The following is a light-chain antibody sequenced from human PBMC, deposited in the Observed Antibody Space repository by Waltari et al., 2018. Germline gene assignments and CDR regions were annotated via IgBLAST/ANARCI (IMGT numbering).Light chain of an antibody. CDR1: QSVLSSSNNKDY. CDR2: WAS. J-gene: IGKJ1*01. Sequence: DIVMTQSPDSLAVSLGERATINCKSSQSVLSSSNNKDYLAWYQQKPGQPPKLLIYWASTRESGVPDRFSGSGSGTDFTLTISSLQAEDVAVYYCQQYCRTPPRTFGQGTNVEIK. V-gene: IGKV4-1*01. CDR3: QQYCRTPPRT.